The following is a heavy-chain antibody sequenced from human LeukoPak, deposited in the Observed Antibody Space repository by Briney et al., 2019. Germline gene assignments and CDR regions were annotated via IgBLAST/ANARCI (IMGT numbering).Heavy chain of an antibody. J-gene: IGHJ3*02. Sequence: SETLSLTCTVSGGSISSGGYYWSWIRQHPGKGLEWIGYIYYSGSTYYNPSLKSRVTISVDTSKNQFSLKLSSVAAADTAVYYCARSITMVRGAFDIWGQGTMVTVSS. CDR2: IYYSGST. V-gene: IGHV4-31*03. CDR3: ARSITMVRGAFDI. CDR1: GGSISSGGYY. D-gene: IGHD3-10*01.